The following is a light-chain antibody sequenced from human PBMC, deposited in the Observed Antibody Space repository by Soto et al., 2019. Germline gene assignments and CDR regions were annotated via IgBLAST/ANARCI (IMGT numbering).Light chain of an antibody. CDR3: QQYGSSPTT. V-gene: IGKV3-20*01. J-gene: IGKJ1*01. Sequence: ETVLTQSPATLSLSPGERATLSCRASQSASSNYLAWYQQKPGQAPRRLIFGASFRATGIPDRFSGSGSGTDFTLTISRLEPEDFAVYYCQQYGSSPTTFGQGTKV. CDR1: QSASSNY. CDR2: GAS.